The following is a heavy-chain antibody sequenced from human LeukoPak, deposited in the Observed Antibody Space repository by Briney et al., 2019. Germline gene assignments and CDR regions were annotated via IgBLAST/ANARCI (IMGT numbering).Heavy chain of an antibody. CDR1: GYSFTKYW. CDR3: ARRVTVGGTFDY. D-gene: IGHD2-15*01. J-gene: IGHJ4*02. V-gene: IGHV5-51*01. Sequence: GESLKISWKGSGYSFTKYWIGWVRQMPGKGLEWMGIIYPGDSDTRYSPSFQGQVTISADKSITSAYLQWNSLKASDTAMYYCARRVTVGGTFDYWGQGTLVTVSS. CDR2: IYPGDSDT.